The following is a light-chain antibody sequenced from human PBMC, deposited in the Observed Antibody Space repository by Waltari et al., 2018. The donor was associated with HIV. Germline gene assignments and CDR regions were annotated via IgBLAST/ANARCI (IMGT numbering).Light chain of an antibody. Sequence: QSVLTQPPSASGTPGQTVTISCSGGRSYIGSNTVNWYQNHPGTAPKLVMFINNQRPSGVPDRFSGSKSGTSASLAISGLQSEDEADYYCAAWDDRLNGVVFGGGTKLTVL. J-gene: IGLJ3*02. CDR1: RSYIGSNT. V-gene: IGLV1-44*01. CDR3: AAWDDRLNGVV. CDR2: INN.